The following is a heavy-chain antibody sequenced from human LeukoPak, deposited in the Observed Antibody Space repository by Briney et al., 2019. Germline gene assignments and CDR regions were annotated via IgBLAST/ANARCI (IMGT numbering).Heavy chain of an antibody. D-gene: IGHD3-3*01. J-gene: IGHJ4*02. CDR2: ISSSGSTI. CDR1: GFTFSDYY. V-gene: IGHV3-11*04. Sequence: KTGGSLRLSCAASGFTFSDYYMSWIRQAPGKGLEWVSYISSSGSTIYYADSVKGRFTISRDNAKNSLYLQMNSLRAEDTAVYYCARVEVLRFLEWLSEQYYFDYWGQGTLVTVSS. CDR3: ARVEVLRFLEWLSEQYYFDY.